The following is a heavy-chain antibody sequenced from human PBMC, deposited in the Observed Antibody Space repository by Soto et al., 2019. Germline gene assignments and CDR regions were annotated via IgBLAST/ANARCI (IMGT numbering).Heavy chain of an antibody. CDR3: ARGFDLQYGMDV. J-gene: IGHJ6*02. Sequence: GVSVKPCCAASGLTISTYSLNWARQAPRKGLEWVSYISGSSNTIYYADSVKGRFTISRDNAKNSLYLQMNSLRDEDTAVYFCARGFDLQYGMDVWGQGTTVTVSS. CDR1: GLTISTYS. CDR2: ISGSSNTI. D-gene: IGHD3-10*01. V-gene: IGHV3-48*02.